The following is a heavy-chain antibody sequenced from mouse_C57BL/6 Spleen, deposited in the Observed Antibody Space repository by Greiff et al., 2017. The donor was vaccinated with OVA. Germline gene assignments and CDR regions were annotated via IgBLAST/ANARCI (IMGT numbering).Heavy chain of an antibody. CDR3: ARKTRDYAMDY. V-gene: IGHV1-85*01. CDR2: IYPRDGST. Sequence: VNLVESGPELVKPGASVKLSCKASGYTFTSYDINWVKQRPGQGLEWIGWIYPRDGSTKYNEKFKGKATLTVDTSSSTAYMELHSLTSEDSAVYFCARKTRDYAMDYWGQGTSVTVSS. J-gene: IGHJ4*01. D-gene: IGHD3-1*01. CDR1: GYTFTSYD.